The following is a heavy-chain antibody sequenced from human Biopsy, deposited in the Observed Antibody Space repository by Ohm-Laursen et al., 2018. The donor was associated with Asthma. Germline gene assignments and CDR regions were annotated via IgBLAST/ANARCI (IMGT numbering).Heavy chain of an antibody. CDR3: ARDKPSHIDYYYGMDV. CDR2: ISYDGSNK. V-gene: IGHV3-30-3*01. CDR1: GFSFHDYP. Sequence: SLRLSCAASGFSFHDYPMHWVRQAPGKGLEWVAVISYDGSNKYYADSVKGRFTISRGNSKNTLYLQMNSLRAEDTAVYYCARDKPSHIDYYYGMDVWGQGTTVTVSS. J-gene: IGHJ6*02.